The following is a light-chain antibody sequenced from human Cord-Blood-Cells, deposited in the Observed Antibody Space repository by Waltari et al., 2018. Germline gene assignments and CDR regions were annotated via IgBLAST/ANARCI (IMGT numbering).Light chain of an antibody. J-gene: IGLJ1*01. Sequence: QSALTQPPSASGSPGQSVTISCTGTSSDVGGYNSVSWYQQHPGKAPKLMIYEVSKRPSGVPDRFSGSKSGNTASLTVSGLRAEDEADYYCSSYAGSNNFVFGTGTKVTVL. CDR3: SSYAGSNNFV. V-gene: IGLV2-8*01. CDR1: SSDVGGYNS. CDR2: EVS.